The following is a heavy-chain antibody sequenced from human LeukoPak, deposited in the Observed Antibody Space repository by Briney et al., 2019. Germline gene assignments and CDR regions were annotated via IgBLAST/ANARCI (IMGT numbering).Heavy chain of an antibody. Sequence: SVKVSCKASGGTFSSYAISWVRQAPGQGLEWMGGIIPIFGTANYAQKFQGRVTITTDESTSTAYMELSSLRSEDTAVYYCARDLGSGFEGEYFQHWGQGTLVTASS. CDR1: GGTFSSYA. V-gene: IGHV1-69*05. J-gene: IGHJ1*01. D-gene: IGHD5-12*01. CDR2: IIPIFGTA. CDR3: ARDLGSGFEGEYFQH.